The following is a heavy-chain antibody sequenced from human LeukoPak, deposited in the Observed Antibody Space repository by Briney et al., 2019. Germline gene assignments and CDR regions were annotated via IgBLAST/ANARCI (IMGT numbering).Heavy chain of an antibody. V-gene: IGHV3-7*01. J-gene: IGHJ4*02. D-gene: IGHD2-15*01. CDR2: IKHDAGEK. Sequence: PGGSLRLSCAASGFTFSSYWMSWVRQAPGKGLEWVANIKHDAGEKYYVDSVKGRFTISRDNAKNSLYLQMNTLRAEDTAVYYCARGRVVVGASTLYYFDYWGQGTLVTVSS. CDR1: GFTFSSYW. CDR3: ARGRVVVGASTLYYFDY.